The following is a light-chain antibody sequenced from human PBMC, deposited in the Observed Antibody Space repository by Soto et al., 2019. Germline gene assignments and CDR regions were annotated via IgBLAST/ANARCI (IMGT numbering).Light chain of an antibody. V-gene: IGLV2-14*01. Sequence: QSALTQPASVSGSPGQSITISCTGTSSDVGGYNYVSWYQHHPGKAPKVLIYGVTNRPSGVSNRFSGSKSGNTASLTISGLQAGEEADYYFCSYPPAYTWVFGGGTKLTV. CDR1: SSDVGGYNY. J-gene: IGLJ3*02. CDR2: GVT. CDR3: CSYPPAYTWV.